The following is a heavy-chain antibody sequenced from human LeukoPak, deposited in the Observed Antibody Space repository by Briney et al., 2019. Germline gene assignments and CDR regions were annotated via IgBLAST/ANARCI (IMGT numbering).Heavy chain of an antibody. D-gene: IGHD6-13*01. Sequence: ETSETLSLTCTVSGDSISNSGYYWDWIRQSPGKGLEWIGSINHSGTTYYEPSLKSRGTISVDASKNQFSLKLSSVTAADTTIYYCARKKLVARGYFDFWGRGIPVTVSS. CDR2: INHSGTT. CDR1: GDSISNSGYY. J-gene: IGHJ4*02. CDR3: ARKKLVARGYFDF. V-gene: IGHV4-39*01.